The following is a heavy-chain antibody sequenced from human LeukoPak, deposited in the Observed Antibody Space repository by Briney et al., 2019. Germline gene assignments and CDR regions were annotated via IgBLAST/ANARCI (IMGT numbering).Heavy chain of an antibody. J-gene: IGHJ4*02. V-gene: IGHV1-18*01. Sequence: ASVKVSCKASGYTFTSYGISWVRQAPGQGLEWMGWISAYNGNTNYAQKLQGRVTMTTDTSTSTAYMELRSLRSDDTAVYYCARDPHLDSSGWHTGGYWGQGTLVTVSS. D-gene: IGHD6-19*01. CDR1: GYTFTSYG. CDR2: ISAYNGNT. CDR3: ARDPHLDSSGWHTGGY.